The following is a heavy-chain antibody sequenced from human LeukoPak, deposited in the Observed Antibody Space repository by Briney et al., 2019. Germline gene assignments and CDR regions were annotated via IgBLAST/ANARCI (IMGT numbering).Heavy chain of an antibody. D-gene: IGHD6-19*01. CDR1: GFTFSSHG. J-gene: IGHJ6*03. Sequence: PGGSLRLSCAASGFTFSSHGMSWVRQAPGKGLEWVSYISSSGSTIYYADSVKGRFTISRDNAKNSLYLQMNSLRAEDTAVYYCARWEDSSGRSTSFYYYYYMDVWGKGTTVTISS. CDR2: ISSSGSTI. CDR3: ARWEDSSGRSTSFYYYYYMDV. V-gene: IGHV3-48*04.